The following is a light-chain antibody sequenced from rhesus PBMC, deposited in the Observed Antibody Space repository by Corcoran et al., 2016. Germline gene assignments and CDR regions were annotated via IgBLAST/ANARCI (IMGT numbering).Light chain of an antibody. Sequence: DIQMTSSPSSLSASVGDRVTITCRASQGISDYLNWYQQNPGKAPKRLIYAASRLESGAPSRFSGSGAGTDCTLTISSLQPEDFAAYYCLQGYSTPYSFGQGTKVEIK. CDR1: QGISDY. J-gene: IGKJ2*01. V-gene: IGKV1-36*02. CDR2: AAS. CDR3: LQGYSTPYS.